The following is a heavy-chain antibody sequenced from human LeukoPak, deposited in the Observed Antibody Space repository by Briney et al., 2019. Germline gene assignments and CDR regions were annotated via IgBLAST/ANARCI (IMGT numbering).Heavy chain of an antibody. J-gene: IGHJ4*02. CDR3: AKHDYPFLNYFFDV. CDR1: GASINSSSYY. D-gene: IGHD3-16*01. Sequence: MASETLSLTCTVSGASINSSSYYWAWLRQPPGKGLEWIGTIYFSGSRYYKPSVRGRVAISVHTSKDQMSLHLSSVTAADTATYYCAKHDYPFLNYFFDVWGPGKLVTVSS. CDR2: IYFSGSR. V-gene: IGHV4-39*01.